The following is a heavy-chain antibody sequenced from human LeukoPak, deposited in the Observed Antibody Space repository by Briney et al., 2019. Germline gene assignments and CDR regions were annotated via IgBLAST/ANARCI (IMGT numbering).Heavy chain of an antibody. CDR2: INPKSGGT. J-gene: IGHJ5*02. D-gene: IGHD6-13*01. CDR1: GYTFTDYY. Sequence: ASVKVSCKVSGYTFTDYYMHWVRQAPGQGLEXXXWINPKSGGTNYAQQFQGRVTMTRDTSISTAYMELSNLRSDDTAVYYCARGVAAAGGRWFDPWGQGTLVTVSS. V-gene: IGHV1-2*02. CDR3: ARGVAAAGGRWFDP.